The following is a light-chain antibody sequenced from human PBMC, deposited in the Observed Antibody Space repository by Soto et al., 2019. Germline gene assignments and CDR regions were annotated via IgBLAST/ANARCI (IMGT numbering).Light chain of an antibody. CDR3: NSYTSSSNLV. CDR1: SSDVGGYNF. V-gene: IGLV2-14*01. Sequence: QSALSQPASVSGSPGQSITISCTGTSSDVGGYNFVSWYQQHPGKAPKLLIYDVSNRPSVVSNRFSGSKSGNTASLTISGLQAEDEADYYCNSYTSSSNLVFGGGTKVPVL. J-gene: IGLJ3*02. CDR2: DVS.